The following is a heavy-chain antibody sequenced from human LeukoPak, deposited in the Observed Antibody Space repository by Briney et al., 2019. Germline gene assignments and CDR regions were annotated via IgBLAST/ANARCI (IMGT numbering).Heavy chain of an antibody. CDR2: FDPEDGET. V-gene: IGHV1-24*01. CDR3: ATDLGYCSSTSCHTPE. D-gene: IGHD2-2*02. CDR1: GYTLTELS. Sequence: VASVKASCKVSGYTLTELSMHWVRQAPGKGLERMGGFDPEDGETIYAQKFQGRVTMTEDTSTDTAYMELSSLRSEDTAVYYCATDLGYCSSTSCHTPEWGQGTLVTVSS. J-gene: IGHJ4*02.